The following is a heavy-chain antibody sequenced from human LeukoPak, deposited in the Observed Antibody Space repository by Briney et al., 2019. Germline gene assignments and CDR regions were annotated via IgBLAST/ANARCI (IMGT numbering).Heavy chain of an antibody. V-gene: IGHV1-69*13. Sequence: GASVKVSCKASGGTFSSYAISWVRQAPGQGLEWMGGIIPIFGTANYAQKFQGRVTITADESTSTAYMELRSLRSDDTAVYYCARTSHYYDSSGYFSEGPSNYDYWGQGTLVTVSS. D-gene: IGHD3-22*01. J-gene: IGHJ4*02. CDR3: ARTSHYYDSSGYFSEGPSNYDY. CDR2: IIPIFGTA. CDR1: GGTFSSYA.